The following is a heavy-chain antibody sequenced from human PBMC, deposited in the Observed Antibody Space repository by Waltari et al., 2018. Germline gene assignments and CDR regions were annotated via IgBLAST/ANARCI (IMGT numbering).Heavy chain of an antibody. D-gene: IGHD6-19*01. CDR1: GYRLPGYW. Sequence: EVQLVQSGAEVKKPGESLKISCQGSGYRLPGYWIAWVRQMPGKGLEYMGLIYPDDSDVKYNPSFQGQVTISVDKSINTAYLQWGSLKASDSAMYFCARHIYSSGWYFYFDHWGQGTLVTVSS. J-gene: IGHJ4*02. CDR3: ARHIYSSGWYFYFDH. CDR2: IYPDDSDV. V-gene: IGHV5-51*01.